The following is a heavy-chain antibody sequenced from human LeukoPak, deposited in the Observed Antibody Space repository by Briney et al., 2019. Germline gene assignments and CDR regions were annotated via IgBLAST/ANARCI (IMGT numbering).Heavy chain of an antibody. V-gene: IGHV3-7*01. Sequence: GGSLSLSCAASGFTFISYWMSWVRQAPGKGLEWVANIKQDGSEKYYVDSVKGRFTISRDNAKNSLYLQMNSLRAEDTAVYYCARVRGSYYFDYWGQGTLVTVSS. CDR2: IKQDGSEK. J-gene: IGHJ4*02. CDR3: ARVRGSYYFDY. D-gene: IGHD2-15*01. CDR1: GFTFISYW.